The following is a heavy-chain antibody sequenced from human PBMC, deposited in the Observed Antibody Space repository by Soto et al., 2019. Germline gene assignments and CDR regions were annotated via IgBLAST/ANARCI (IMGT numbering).Heavy chain of an antibody. CDR3: ARGYYDILTGYYSDYFDY. CDR2: INHSGST. Sequence: SETLSLTCAVYGGSFSGYYWSWIRQPPGKGLEWIGEINHSGSTNYNASLKSRVTKAVDTSKNQFSLKLSSVTAADTAVYYCARGYYDILTGYYSDYFDYWGQGTLVTVSS. D-gene: IGHD3-9*01. CDR1: GGSFSGYY. V-gene: IGHV4-34*01. J-gene: IGHJ4*02.